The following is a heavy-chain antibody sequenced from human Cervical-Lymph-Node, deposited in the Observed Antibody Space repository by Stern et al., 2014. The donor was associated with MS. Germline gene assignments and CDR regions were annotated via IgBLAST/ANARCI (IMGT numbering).Heavy chain of an antibody. J-gene: IGHJ5*02. V-gene: IGHV3-20*04. D-gene: IGHD5-12*01. CDR3: ARGFSGYDWFDP. CDR1: GFNFDDYG. Sequence: VQLVESGGRVVRPGGSLRLSCAASGFNFDDYGMGWVRQVPGKGLEWVAGINWSGVTTDYADSVKGRFTISRDNGKNSLYLQMNSLRVEDTGLYYCARGFSGYDWFDPWGQGTVVTVSS. CDR2: INWSGVTT.